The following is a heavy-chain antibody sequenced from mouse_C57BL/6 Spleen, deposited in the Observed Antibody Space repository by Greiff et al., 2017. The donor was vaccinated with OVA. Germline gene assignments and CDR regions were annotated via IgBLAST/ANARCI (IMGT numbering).Heavy chain of an antibody. D-gene: IGHD2-12*01. CDR1: GYTFTDYY. V-gene: IGHV1-26*01. J-gene: IGHJ3*01. Sequence: VQLQQSGPELVKPGASVKISCKASGYTFTDYYMNWVKQSHGKSLEWIGDINPNNGGTSYNQKFKGKATLTVAKSSSTAYMELRSLTSEDSAVYYCARSDSQAWFAYWGQGTLVTVSA. CDR2: INPNNGGT. CDR3: ARSDSQAWFAY.